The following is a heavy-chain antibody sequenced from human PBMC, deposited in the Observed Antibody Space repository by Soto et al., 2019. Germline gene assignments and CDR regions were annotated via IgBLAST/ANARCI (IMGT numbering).Heavy chain of an antibody. Sequence: SGGSLRLSCAASGFTFSSYAMHWVRQAPCKGLEWVAVISYDGSNKYYADSVKGRFTISRDNSKNTLYLQMNSLRAEDTAVYYCARVPNYYDSSGYLYYWGQGTLVTVSS. V-gene: IGHV3-30-3*01. D-gene: IGHD3-22*01. CDR2: ISYDGSNK. CDR3: ARVPNYYDSSGYLYY. J-gene: IGHJ4*02. CDR1: GFTFSSYA.